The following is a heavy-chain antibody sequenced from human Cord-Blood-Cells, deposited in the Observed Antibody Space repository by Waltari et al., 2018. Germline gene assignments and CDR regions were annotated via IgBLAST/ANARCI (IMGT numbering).Heavy chain of an antibody. J-gene: IGHJ4*02. V-gene: IGHV4-4*07. D-gene: IGHD6-19*01. CDR3: ARDPNSSGWYYFDY. CDR1: GGSISRYY. Sequence: QVQLQESGPGLGKPSETLSLTGTASGGSISRYYWSWILQPAGQGLEWIGRIYTSGSTNYNPSLKSRVTMSVDTSKNQFSLKLSSVTAADTAVYYCARDPNSSGWYYFDYWGQGTLVTVSS. CDR2: IYTSGST.